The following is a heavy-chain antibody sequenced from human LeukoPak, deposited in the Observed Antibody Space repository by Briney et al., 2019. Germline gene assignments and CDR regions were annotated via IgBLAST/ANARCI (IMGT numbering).Heavy chain of an antibody. Sequence: PSETLSLTCTGSGVSISSYYWSWIRQPPGKGLEWIGNIYYSGSTNDNPSLKSRVTISVDTSKNQFSLKLSSVTAADTAVYYCARGRFGESVYWFDPWGQGTLVTVSS. V-gene: IGHV4-59*01. D-gene: IGHD3-10*01. CDR2: IYYSGST. CDR3: ARGRFGESVYWFDP. J-gene: IGHJ5*02. CDR1: GVSISSYY.